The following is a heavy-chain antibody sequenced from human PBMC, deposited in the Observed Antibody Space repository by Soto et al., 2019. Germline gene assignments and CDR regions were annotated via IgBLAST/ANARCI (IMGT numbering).Heavy chain of an antibody. D-gene: IGHD4-17*01. CDR2: VNPILSMS. V-gene: IGHV1-69*04. CDR1: GDTFSFYT. Sequence: GASVKVSCKASGDTFSFYTINWVRQAPGLGLEWMGRVNPILSMSNYAQKFQGRVTMTADKSASTAYMELSSLRSEDTAVYYCARDTAPSDFWAQGTTVTVSS. CDR3: ARDTAPSDF. J-gene: IGHJ6*02.